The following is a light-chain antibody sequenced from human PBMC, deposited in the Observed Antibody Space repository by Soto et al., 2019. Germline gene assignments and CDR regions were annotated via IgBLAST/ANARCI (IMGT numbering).Light chain of an antibody. CDR1: SSDVGAYNY. Sequence: QSALTQPASVSGSPGQSITLSCTGTSSDVGAYNYVSWYQQHLGKAPKLVIYEVTNRPSGVSNRFSGSKSSNTASLTISGLQAEDEADYYCSSYSSSRTHVFGTGTKLTVL. CDR2: EVT. CDR3: SSYSSSRTHV. J-gene: IGLJ1*01. V-gene: IGLV2-14*01.